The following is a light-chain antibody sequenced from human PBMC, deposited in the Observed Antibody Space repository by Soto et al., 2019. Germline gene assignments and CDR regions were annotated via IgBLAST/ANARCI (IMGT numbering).Light chain of an antibody. CDR1: QSVSIY. CDR3: QQSHSIPRT. V-gene: IGKV1-39*01. J-gene: IGKJ1*01. CDR2: SAS. Sequence: DIQMTQSPSSLSAAVGDRVTITCRASQSVSIYLNWYQHKPGKTPKLLLYSASSLQSGVPARFSRSGSGTDFTLTIRSLQPEDFAAYYCQQSHSIPRTFGQGTQVEIK.